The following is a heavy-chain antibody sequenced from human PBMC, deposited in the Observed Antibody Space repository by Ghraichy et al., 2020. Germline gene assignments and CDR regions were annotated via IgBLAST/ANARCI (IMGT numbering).Heavy chain of an antibody. J-gene: IGHJ4*02. V-gene: IGHV4-39*07. D-gene: IGHD1-7*01. Sequence: ETLSLTCTVSGGSISSSSYYWAWIRQPPGKGLDWIGSIYYSGITYHNPSLKSRVTISVDTSKKQFSLKLSSVTAADTAVYYCARDGITGTRALDYWGQGTLVTVYS. CDR1: GGSISSSSYY. CDR2: IYYSGIT. CDR3: ARDGITGTRALDY.